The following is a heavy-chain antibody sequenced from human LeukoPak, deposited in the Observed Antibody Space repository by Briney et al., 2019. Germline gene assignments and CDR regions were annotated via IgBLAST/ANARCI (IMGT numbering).Heavy chain of an antibody. Sequence: GRSLRLSCAASGFTFSSYSMNWVRQAPGKGLEWVSSISSSSSYIYYADSVKGRFTISRDNAKNSLYLQMNSLRAEDTAVYYCARGRYYYGSAPANDYWGQGTLVTVSS. CDR1: GFTFSSYS. CDR2: ISSSSSYI. CDR3: ARGRYYYGSAPANDY. V-gene: IGHV3-21*01. D-gene: IGHD3-10*01. J-gene: IGHJ4*02.